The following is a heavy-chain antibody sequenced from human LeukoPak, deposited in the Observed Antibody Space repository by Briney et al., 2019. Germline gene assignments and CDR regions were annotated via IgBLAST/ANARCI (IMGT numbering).Heavy chain of an antibody. V-gene: IGHV1-46*01. CDR1: GYTFTSYY. CDR3: ADSSTYLYFQH. CDR2: INPSGGST. D-gene: IGHD3-22*01. J-gene: IGHJ1*01. Sequence: GASVKVSCKASGYTFTSYYMHWVRQAPGQGLEWMGIINPSGGSTSYAQKFQGRVTMTRDTSTSTVYMELSSLRAEDTAVYYCADSSTYLYFQHWGQGTLVTVSS.